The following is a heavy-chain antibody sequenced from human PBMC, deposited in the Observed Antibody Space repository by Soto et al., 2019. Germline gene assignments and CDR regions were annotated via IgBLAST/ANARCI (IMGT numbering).Heavy chain of an antibody. CDR1: GYTFTSYG. CDR2: ISAYNGNT. J-gene: IGHJ6*03. CDR3: ARDQTSDYIWGSYRYSPMDV. D-gene: IGHD3-16*02. Sequence: QVQLVQSGAEVKKPGASVKVSCKASGYTFTSYGISWVRQAPGQGLEWMGWISAYNGNTNYAQKLQGRVTITTDTSTSTAYMELRSLRSDDTAVYYCARDQTSDYIWGSYRYSPMDVWGKGTTVTVSS. V-gene: IGHV1-18*01.